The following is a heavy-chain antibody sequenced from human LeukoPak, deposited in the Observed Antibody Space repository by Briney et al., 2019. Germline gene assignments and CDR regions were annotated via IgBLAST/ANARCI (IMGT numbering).Heavy chain of an antibody. D-gene: IGHD6-19*01. V-gene: IGHV3-11*01. CDR3: ARGVAVAGTALGY. J-gene: IGHJ4*02. CDR2: ISSSGSTI. Sequence: GGSLRLPCAASGFTFSDYYMRWIRQAPGKGLEGVSYISSSGSTIYYAHSVKGRFTISRHNTKNSLYLQMNSLRAEDTAVYYCARGVAVAGTALGYWGQGTLVTVSS. CDR1: GFTFSDYY.